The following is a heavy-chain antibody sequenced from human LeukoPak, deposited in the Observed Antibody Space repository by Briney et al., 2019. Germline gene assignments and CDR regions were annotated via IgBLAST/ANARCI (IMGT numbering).Heavy chain of an antibody. D-gene: IGHD4-17*01. CDR1: GFTFSSYA. CDR2: ISGSGGST. Sequence: PGGSLRLSCAASGFTFSSYAMSWVRQAPGKGLEWVSAISGSGGSTYYADSVKGRFTISRDNSKNTLYLQMNSLRAEDTAVYYCAKGPRMTTVTSTSNWFDPWGQGTLVTVSS. V-gene: IGHV3-23*01. CDR3: AKGPRMTTVTSTSNWFDP. J-gene: IGHJ5*02.